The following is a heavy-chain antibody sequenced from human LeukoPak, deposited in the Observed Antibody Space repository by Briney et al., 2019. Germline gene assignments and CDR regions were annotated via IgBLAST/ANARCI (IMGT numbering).Heavy chain of an antibody. J-gene: IGHJ5*02. CDR3: AREVDCSSTSCYALWFDP. CDR1: GFTFSSYS. V-gene: IGHV3-21*01. Sequence: GGSVRLSCAASGFTFSSYSMNWVRQAPGKGLEWVSSISSSSRYIYYADSVKGRFTISRDNAKNSLYLQMNSLRAEDTAVYYCAREVDCSSTSCYALWFDPWGQGTLVTVSS. CDR2: ISSSSRYI. D-gene: IGHD2-2*01.